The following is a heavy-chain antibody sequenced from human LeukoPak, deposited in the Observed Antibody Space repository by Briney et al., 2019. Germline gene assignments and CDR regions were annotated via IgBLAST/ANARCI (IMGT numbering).Heavy chain of an antibody. V-gene: IGHV4-61*01. J-gene: IGHJ4*02. CDR3: ARQLGDRLLFDY. CDR2: IYYSGST. Sequence: PSETLSLTCTVSGASVSGSPYYWGWIRQPPGKGLEWIGYIYYSGSTNYNPSLKSRVTISVDTSKNQFSLNLSSVTAADTAVYYCARQLGDRLLFDYWGQGTLVTVSS. D-gene: IGHD2-21*01. CDR1: GASVSGSPYY.